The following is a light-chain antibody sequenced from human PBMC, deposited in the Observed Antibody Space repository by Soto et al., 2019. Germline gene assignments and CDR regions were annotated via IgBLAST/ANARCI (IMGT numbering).Light chain of an antibody. J-gene: IGKJ5*01. CDR1: QSVSSSY. V-gene: IGKV3-20*01. Sequence: EIVLTQSPGTLSLSPGERATLSCRASQSVSSSYLAWYQQKPGQAPRLLIYGASSRATGIPDRFSGSGSGTDFTLTISRLETEDFAVYYCQQYVSSPPITVGQGTRLEIK. CDR2: GAS. CDR3: QQYVSSPPIT.